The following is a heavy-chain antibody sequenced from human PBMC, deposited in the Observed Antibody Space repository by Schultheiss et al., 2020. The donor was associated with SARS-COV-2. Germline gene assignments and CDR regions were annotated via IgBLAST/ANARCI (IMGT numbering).Heavy chain of an antibody. CDR1: GGSVSSGSYY. Sequence: SETLSLTCTVSGGSVSSGSYYWSWIRKPPGKGLEWIGYIYYSGSTNYNPSLKSRVTISVDTSKNQFSLKLSSVTAADTAVYYCARDDTQTGGYDYYYGMDVWGQGTTVTVSS. D-gene: IGHD2-15*01. V-gene: IGHV4-61*01. CDR3: ARDDTQTGGYDYYYGMDV. CDR2: IYYSGST. J-gene: IGHJ6*02.